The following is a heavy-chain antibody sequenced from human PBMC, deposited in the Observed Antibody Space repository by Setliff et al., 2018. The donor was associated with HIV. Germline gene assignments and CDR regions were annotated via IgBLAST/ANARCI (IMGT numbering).Heavy chain of an antibody. D-gene: IGHD2-8*02. CDR2: INHSGST. J-gene: IGHJ4*01. CDR3: ARGRDYTGSWFRPFYLDF. CDR1: GGSFSAYH. Sequence: PEKLSLTCAVYGGSFSAYHWSWIRQTPGKGLEWLGEINHSGSTAYNLALESRVSMSIDTSKNQFSLKLTSVTAADTAIYYCARGRDYTGSWFRPFYLDFWGHGNLVTVSS. V-gene: IGHV4-34*01.